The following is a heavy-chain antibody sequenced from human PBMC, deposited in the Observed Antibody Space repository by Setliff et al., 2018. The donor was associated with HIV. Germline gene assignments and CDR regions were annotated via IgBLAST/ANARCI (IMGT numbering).Heavy chain of an antibody. D-gene: IGHD1-26*01. CDR1: GFTSNDHA. CDR3: ARGGSYSHGAFDI. V-gene: IGHV3-9*02. Sequence: SLRLSCAVSGFTSNDHAMYWVRQAPGKGLEWVSGISWNGDLTAYAEFTKGRFTISRDNAKNTLYLQMNSLRAEDTAVYYCARGGSYSHGAFDIWGQGTMVTVSS. J-gene: IGHJ3*02. CDR2: ISWNGDLT.